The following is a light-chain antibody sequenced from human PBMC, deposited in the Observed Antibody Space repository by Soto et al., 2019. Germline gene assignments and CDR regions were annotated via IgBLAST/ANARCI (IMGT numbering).Light chain of an antibody. Sequence: QSALTQPPSASGTPGQRVTISCSGSSSNIGSNTVNWYQQLPGTAPKLLIYSNNQRPSGVPDRFSGSKSGTSASLAISGLQSEDEADYYCAAWDDSLNAFYVFGTGTKVT. CDR1: SSNIGSNT. CDR3: AAWDDSLNAFYV. J-gene: IGLJ1*01. V-gene: IGLV1-44*01. CDR2: SNN.